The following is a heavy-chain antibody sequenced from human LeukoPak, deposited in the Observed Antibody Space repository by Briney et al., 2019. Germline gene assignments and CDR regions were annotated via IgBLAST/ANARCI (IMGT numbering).Heavy chain of an antibody. D-gene: IGHD6-19*01. J-gene: IGHJ4*02. Sequence: SETLSLTCTVSGGSISSYYWGWIRQPPGKGLEWIGSIYYSGSTYYNPSLKSRVTISVDTSKNQFSLKLSSVTAADTAVYYCARGAVAGTLEGDYFDYWGQGTLVTVSS. CDR1: GGSISSYY. CDR3: ARGAVAGTLEGDYFDY. V-gene: IGHV4-39*01. CDR2: IYYSGST.